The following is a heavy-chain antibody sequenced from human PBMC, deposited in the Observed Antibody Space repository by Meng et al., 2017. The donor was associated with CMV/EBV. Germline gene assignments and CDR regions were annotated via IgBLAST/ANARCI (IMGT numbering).Heavy chain of an antibody. CDR2: INPSSGGT. Sequence: ASLQVSCKASGYTFAGYYMHWVRQAPGQGLEWMGWINPSSGGTNYAQKFQGRVTMTRDTSISTAYMELSRLRSDDTAVYYCASSGDDFWSGYYQDYWGQGTLVTVSS. V-gene: IGHV1-2*02. J-gene: IGHJ4*02. CDR3: ASSGDDFWSGYYQDY. CDR1: GYTFAGYY. D-gene: IGHD3-3*01.